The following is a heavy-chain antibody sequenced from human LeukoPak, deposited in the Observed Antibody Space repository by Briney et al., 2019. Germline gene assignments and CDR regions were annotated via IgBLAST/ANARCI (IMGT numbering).Heavy chain of an antibody. CDR1: GGSISSYY. D-gene: IGHD3-22*01. CDR2: IYTSGST. CDR3: ARAGYYYDSSGYHWYFDL. V-gene: IGHV4-4*07. J-gene: IGHJ2*01. Sequence: PSETLSLTCTVSGGSISSYYWSWIRQPAGKGLEWIGRIYTSGSTNYNPSLKSRVTISVDTSKNQFSLKLSSVTAADTAVYYCARAGYYYDSSGYHWYFDLWGRGTLVTVSS.